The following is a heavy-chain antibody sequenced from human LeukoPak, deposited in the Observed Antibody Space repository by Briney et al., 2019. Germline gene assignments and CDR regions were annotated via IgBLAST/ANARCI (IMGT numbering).Heavy chain of an antibody. CDR3: TRQRSGGMDV. Sequence: SQTLSLTCAISGDSVSSKSAAWNWIRQSPSRGLEYLGRTYYRSKWYNEYAVSVKRRIIINPDTSKNQFSLQLSSETPEDTAIYYCTRQRSGGMDVWGQGTTVTVSS. V-gene: IGHV6-1*01. CDR1: GDSVSSKSAA. D-gene: IGHD2-15*01. CDR2: TYYRSKWYN. J-gene: IGHJ6*02.